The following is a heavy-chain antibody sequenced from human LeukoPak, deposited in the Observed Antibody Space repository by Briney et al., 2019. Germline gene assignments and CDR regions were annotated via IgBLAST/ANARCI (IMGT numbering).Heavy chain of an antibody. J-gene: IGHJ4*02. V-gene: IGHV3-53*01. CDR1: GFTVSSNY. Sequence: GGSLRLSCAASGFTVSSNYMSWVRQAPGKGLEWVSVIYSGGSTSYADSVRGRFTISRDNSKSTLHLQMNSLTTDDTAVYYCAKVPHFWGRGTLVTVSS. CDR3: AKVPHF. CDR2: IYSGGST.